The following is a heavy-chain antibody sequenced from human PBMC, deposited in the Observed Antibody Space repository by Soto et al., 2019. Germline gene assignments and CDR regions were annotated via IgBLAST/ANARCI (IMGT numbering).Heavy chain of an antibody. Sequence: QVHLVQSGVEVKKPGASVKVSCTAHGYNLREYGVSWLRQVPGQGFEWMGWISGDNVNRRSSQRFQDRSSMTTDTYTHSASMERRSLRSDDTAAYCCGREGQQLAQEQYFQFNGVDVWGQGTSVTVSS. V-gene: IGHV1-18*01. D-gene: IGHD6-13*01. CDR1: GYNLREYG. CDR3: GREGQQLAQEQYFQFNGVDV. CDR2: ISGDNVNR. J-gene: IGHJ6*02.